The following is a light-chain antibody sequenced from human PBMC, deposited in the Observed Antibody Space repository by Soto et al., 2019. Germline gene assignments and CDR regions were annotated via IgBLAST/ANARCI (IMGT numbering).Light chain of an antibody. CDR1: QSISTE. J-gene: IGKJ2*01. Sequence: EIVMTQSPATLSVSPGERATLSCRASQSISTELAWYPQKPGQPPRLLIYSASTRATGVPARFTGSGSGSEFTLTISGLQSEDFAVYYCQQGHNWPLTVGQGTRLEI. CDR2: SAS. V-gene: IGKV3-15*01. CDR3: QQGHNWPLT.